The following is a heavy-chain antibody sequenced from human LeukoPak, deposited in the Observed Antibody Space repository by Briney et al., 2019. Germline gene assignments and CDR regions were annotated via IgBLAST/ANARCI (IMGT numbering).Heavy chain of an antibody. V-gene: IGHV3-53*01. CDR1: GFTVSSSY. Sequence: PGGSLRLSCAASGFTVSSSYMSWVRQAPGKGLEWVSVIYSGGSTYYADSVKGRFTISRDNSKNTLYLQMNSLRAEDTAVYYCASYWRNGYFDYWGQGTLVTVSS. J-gene: IGHJ4*02. CDR2: IYSGGST. D-gene: IGHD1-1*01. CDR3: ASYWRNGYFDY.